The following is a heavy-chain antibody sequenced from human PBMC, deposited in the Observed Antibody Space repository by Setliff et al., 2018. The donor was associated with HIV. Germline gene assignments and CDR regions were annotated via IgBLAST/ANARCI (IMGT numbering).Heavy chain of an antibody. D-gene: IGHD2-15*01. CDR1: GYTFSSYW. V-gene: IGHV3-7*02. J-gene: IGHJ3*02. CDR3: ARGGFNHAFDI. CDR2: IQQHGSEI. Sequence: GGSLRLSCAASGYTFSSYWMAWVRQCPGKGLEWVANIQQHGSEIHYADSVKGRFTISRDNAKSTVYLQMGSLSADDTAVYYCARGGFNHAFDIWGQGTMVTVSS.